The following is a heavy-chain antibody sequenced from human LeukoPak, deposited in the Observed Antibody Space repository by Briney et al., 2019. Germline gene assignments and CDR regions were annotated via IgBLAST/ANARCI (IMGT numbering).Heavy chain of an antibody. Sequence: SVKVSCKASGGTFSSYAISWVRQAPGQGLEWMGGIIPIFGTANYAQKFQGRVTITTDESTSTAYMELSSLRSEDTAVYYCARGAYYDSSGSIDYWGQGTLVTVSS. CDR1: GGTFSSYA. J-gene: IGHJ4*02. V-gene: IGHV1-69*05. CDR2: IIPIFGTA. D-gene: IGHD3-22*01. CDR3: ARGAYYDSSGSIDY.